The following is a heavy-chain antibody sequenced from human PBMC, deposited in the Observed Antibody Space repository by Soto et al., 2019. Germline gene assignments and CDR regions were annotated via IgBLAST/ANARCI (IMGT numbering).Heavy chain of an antibody. J-gene: IGHJ6*02. D-gene: IGHD2-8*01. Sequence: GGSLRLSCAASGFTFSSYGMHWVRQAPGKGLEWVAVISYDGSNKYYADPVKGRFTISRENSKNTLYLQINSLKTEDTAVYFCATMGHCSNGVCSYYYYGMDVWGLGTTVTVSS. CDR3: ATMGHCSNGVCSYYYYGMDV. V-gene: IGHV3-30*03. CDR1: GFTFSSYG. CDR2: ISYDGSNK.